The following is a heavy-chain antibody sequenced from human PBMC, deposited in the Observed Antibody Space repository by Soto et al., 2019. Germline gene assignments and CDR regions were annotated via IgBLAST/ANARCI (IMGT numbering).Heavy chain of an antibody. CDR3: ARDPTTTTTYYYNYGMDV. CDR2: ISYDGSNK. J-gene: IGHJ6*02. CDR1: GFTFSSYA. V-gene: IGHV3-30-3*01. D-gene: IGHD1-26*01. Sequence: QVQPVESGGGVVQPGRSLRLSCAASGFTFSSYAMHWVRQAPGKGLEWVAVISYDGSNKYYADSVKGRFTISRDNSKNTLYLQMNSLRAEDTDVYYCARDPTTTTTYYYNYGMDVWGQGTTVTVSS.